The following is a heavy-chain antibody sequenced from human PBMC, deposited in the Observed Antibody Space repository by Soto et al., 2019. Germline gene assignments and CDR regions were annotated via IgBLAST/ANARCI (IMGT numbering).Heavy chain of an antibody. Sequence: GGSLRLSCAASGFTFSSYAMSWVRQAPGKGLEWVSAISGSGGSTYYADSVKGRFTISRDNSKNTLYLQMNSLRAEDTAVYYCAKEAPYYDFWSGYSRFDYWGQGTLVTVSS. CDR1: GFTFSSYA. CDR3: AKEAPYYDFWSGYSRFDY. V-gene: IGHV3-23*01. CDR2: ISGSGGST. D-gene: IGHD3-3*01. J-gene: IGHJ4*02.